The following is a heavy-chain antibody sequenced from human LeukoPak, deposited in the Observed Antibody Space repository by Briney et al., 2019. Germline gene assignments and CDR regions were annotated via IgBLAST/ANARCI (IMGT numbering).Heavy chain of an antibody. D-gene: IGHD2-2*02. J-gene: IGHJ4*02. Sequence: GGSLRLSCAASGFTFSSYSMNWVRQAPGKGLEWVSSISSSSSYIYYADSVKGRFTISRDNAKNSLYLQMNSLRAEDTAVYYCARDLCSSTSCYTFDXXXXGTLVTVSS. CDR3: ARDLCSSTSCYTFDX. CDR2: ISSSSSYI. CDR1: GFTFSSYS. V-gene: IGHV3-21*01.